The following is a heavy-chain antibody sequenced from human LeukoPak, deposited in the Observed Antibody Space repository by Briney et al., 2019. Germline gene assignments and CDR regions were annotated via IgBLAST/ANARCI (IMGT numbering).Heavy chain of an antibody. D-gene: IGHD3-22*01. CDR3: AGLVGRYSSGLYYYYFDY. CDR1: GDSINSLDL. V-gene: IGHV4-4*02. Sequence: PSGTLSLTCTVSGDSINSLDLWSWVRQPPGKGLEWIGEMYLSGTTHSNPSVKSRVTISIDKSKNQFFLNLSSVTAADTAVYYCAGLVGRYSSGLYYYYFDYWGQGTLVTVST. CDR2: MYLSGTT. J-gene: IGHJ4*02.